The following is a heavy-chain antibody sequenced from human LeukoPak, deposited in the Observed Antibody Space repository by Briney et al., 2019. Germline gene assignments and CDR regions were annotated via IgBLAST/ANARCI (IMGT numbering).Heavy chain of an antibody. D-gene: IGHD3-10*01. J-gene: IGHJ5*02. CDR2: LNLSGST. V-gene: IGHV4-34*01. Sequence: KPSETLSLTCVDSGGSFSSYYWSWIRQPPGKRLEWIGDLNLSGSTNYRPSLTSRVSLSVDTSKNQFSPTLSSVTAADTAVYYCARSSRGAGKVRYHWFDHWGQGTLVTVSS. CDR3: ARSSRGAGKVRYHWFDH. CDR1: GGSFSSYY.